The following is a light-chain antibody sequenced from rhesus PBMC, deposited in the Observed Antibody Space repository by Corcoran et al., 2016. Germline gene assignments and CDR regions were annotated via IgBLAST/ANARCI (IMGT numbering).Light chain of an antibody. CDR1: QSLLDSEDGNTS. V-gene: IGKV2-104*02. CDR3: MQALEFPFT. CDR2: EGS. Sequence: DIVMTQTPLSLPVTPGEPASISCRSSQSLLDSEDGNTSLDWYLQKPGQFPQLLVYEGSNRASRVPNRFSCSGSDHDFTLKISRVEAEDVGVYFCMQALEFPFTFGPVTKLDIK. J-gene: IGKJ3*01.